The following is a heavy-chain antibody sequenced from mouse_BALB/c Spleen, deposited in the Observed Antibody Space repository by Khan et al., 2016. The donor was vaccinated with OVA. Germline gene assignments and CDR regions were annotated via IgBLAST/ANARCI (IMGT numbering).Heavy chain of an antibody. V-gene: IGHV5-6*01. CDR2: ISSDGDYT. CDR3: ASHLTGSFAY. CDR1: GFTFSSYS. Sequence: EVQLVESGGDLVKPGGSLKLSCAASGFTFSSYSMSWVRQTPDKRLEWVATISSDGDYTYYPDIVKGRFTISRDNVKNTLYLQMSSLKSEDTAMYYCASHLTGSFAYWGQGTLVTVSA. D-gene: IGHD4-1*01. J-gene: IGHJ3*01.